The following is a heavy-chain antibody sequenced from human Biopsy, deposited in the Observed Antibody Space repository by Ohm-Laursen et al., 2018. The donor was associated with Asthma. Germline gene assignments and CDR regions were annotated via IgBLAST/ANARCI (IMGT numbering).Heavy chain of an antibody. CDR3: ARHMKGVSVFDI. V-gene: IGHV4-4*01. J-gene: IGHJ3*02. D-gene: IGHD3-10*01. CDR2: IYPSGIT. Sequence: PDTLSLTCTVSGDSISSTYWWSWVRQPPGKGLEWIGEIYPSGITNYNPSLKSRVTISVDKSKNQFSLKLSSVTAADTAVYSCARHMKGVSVFDIWGQGTMVIVSS. CDR1: GDSISSTYW.